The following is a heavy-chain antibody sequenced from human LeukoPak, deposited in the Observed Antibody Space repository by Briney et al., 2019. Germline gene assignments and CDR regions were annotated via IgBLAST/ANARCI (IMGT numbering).Heavy chain of an antibody. D-gene: IGHD2-2*01. CDR3: TTDRYCSSTSCPLTFDY. V-gene: IGHV3-15*01. CDR2: VKSKTAGATT. Sequence: GGSLRLSCAASGFTFSDAWMSWVRQAPGKGLEWVGRVKSKTAGATTDYAAPVKGRITISRDDSKNTVYLQMNSLKTEDTAVYYCTTDRYCSSTSCPLTFDYWGQGTLVIVSS. CDR1: GFTFSDAW. J-gene: IGHJ4*02.